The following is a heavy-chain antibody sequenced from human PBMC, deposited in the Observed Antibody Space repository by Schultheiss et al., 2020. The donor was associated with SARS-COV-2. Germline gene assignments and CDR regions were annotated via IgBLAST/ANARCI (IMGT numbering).Heavy chain of an antibody. Sequence: GGSLRLSCTASGFTFGDYAMSWVRQAPGKGLEWVGRIKSKTDGGTTEYAASVKGRFTISRDDSKSIAYLQMNSLKTEDTAVYYCTTGDLWGRGTLVTVSS. V-gene: IGHV3-49*04. CDR3: TTGDL. CDR1: GFTFGDYA. J-gene: IGHJ2*01. CDR2: IKSKTDGGTT.